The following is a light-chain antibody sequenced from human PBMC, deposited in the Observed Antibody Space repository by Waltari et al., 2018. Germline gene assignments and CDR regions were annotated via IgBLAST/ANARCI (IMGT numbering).Light chain of an antibody. CDR2: GAS. V-gene: IGKV3-20*01. Sequence: IMFTQSLGTLSLSPGERATLSCRASQSISRYLAWYQQKPGQAPRLLIYGASTRATDIPDRFSGSGSGTDFSLTISGLEPEDSAVYYCQHHFRLPATFGRGTKVEIK. J-gene: IGKJ1*01. CDR1: QSISRY. CDR3: QHHFRLPAT.